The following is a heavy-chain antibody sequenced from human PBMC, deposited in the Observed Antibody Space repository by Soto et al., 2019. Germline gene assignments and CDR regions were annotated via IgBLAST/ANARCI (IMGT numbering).Heavy chain of an antibody. J-gene: IGHJ4*02. CDR1: GFTVSSNY. CDR2: IYSGGST. CDR3: ERERSRSDRPYYFDY. V-gene: IGHV3-53*01. D-gene: IGHD1-26*01. Sequence: GGSLRLSCAASGFTVSSNYMSWVRQAPGKGLEWVSVIYSGGSTYYADSVKGRFTISRDNSKNTLYLQMNSLRAEDTAVYYCERERSRSDRPYYFDYWGQGTLVTVSS.